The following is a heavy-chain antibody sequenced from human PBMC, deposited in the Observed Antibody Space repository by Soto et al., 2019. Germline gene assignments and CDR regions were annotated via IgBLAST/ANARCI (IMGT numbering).Heavy chain of an antibody. J-gene: IGHJ4*02. V-gene: IGHV4-39*01. CDR1: GGSISSSSYY. CDR2: IYYSGST. D-gene: IGHD4-17*01. CDR3: ASSYGDYVSF. Sequence: SETLSLTCTVSGGSISSSSYYWGWIRQPPGKGLEWIGSIYYSGSTYYNPSLKSRVTISVDTSKNQFSLKLSSVTAADTAVYYCASSYGDYVSFWGQGTLVTVSS.